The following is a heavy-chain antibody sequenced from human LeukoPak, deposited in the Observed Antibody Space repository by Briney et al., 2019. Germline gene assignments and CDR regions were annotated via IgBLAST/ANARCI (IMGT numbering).Heavy chain of an antibody. J-gene: IGHJ5*02. D-gene: IGHD4-11*01. V-gene: IGHV4-59*08. CDR2: MCYSGST. CDR1: GDSISTYC. CDR3: ARRVVESAVITERNWFDP. Sequence: SETLSLTCTVAGDSISTYCWSWVRQPPGKGLDWIGSMCYSGSTNYNPSLKSRVTISIDTSKNQFSLKLSSVTAADTAVYYCARRVVESAVITERNWFDPWGQGTLVTVSS.